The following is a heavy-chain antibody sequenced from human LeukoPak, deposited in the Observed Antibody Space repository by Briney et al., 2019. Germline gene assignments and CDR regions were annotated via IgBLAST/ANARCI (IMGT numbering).Heavy chain of an antibody. J-gene: IGHJ4*02. CDR2: INPNSGGT. V-gene: IGHV1-2*02. D-gene: IGHD2/OR15-2a*01. Sequence: ASVNVSCKASGYTFTFYYMRWVRQAPGQGLGWMGWINPNSGGTKYAQKVQGRVTMIRDTSISTAYMELSSLSSDDKAVYVCDGTSSEYFGSDYWGQGTLVTVSS. CDR3: DGTSSEYFGSDY. CDR1: GYTFTFYY.